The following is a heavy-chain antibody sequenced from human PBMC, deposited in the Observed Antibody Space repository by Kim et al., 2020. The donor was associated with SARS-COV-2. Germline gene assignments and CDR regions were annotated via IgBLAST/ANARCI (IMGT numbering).Heavy chain of an antibody. V-gene: IGHV3-64D*09. Sequence: GGSLRLSCSASGFTFSTYAMHWVSQAPGKGLEYVSVIRSNGESPYYADSVRSRFTVSRDNSKNTLYRQMSSLRAEGKAVYYCVNSKGAYYGMDVWGIGT. CDR1: GFTFSTYA. D-gene: IGHD3-3*01. J-gene: IGHJ6*04. CDR2: IRSNGESP. CDR3: VNSKGAYYGMDV.